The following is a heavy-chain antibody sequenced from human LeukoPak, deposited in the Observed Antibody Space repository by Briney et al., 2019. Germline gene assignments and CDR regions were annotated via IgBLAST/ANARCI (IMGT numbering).Heavy chain of an antibody. J-gene: IGHJ4*02. V-gene: IGHV3-7*01. Sequence: GGSLRLSCAASGFTFNSYWMSWVRQAPGKGLEWVANINQDGSENYYLDSVKGRFTISRDNAKNSLYLQMNSLRAEDTAVYYCARGPLGYCSVTSCAFDSWGQGTLVTVSS. D-gene: IGHD2-2*01. CDR2: INQDGSEN. CDR3: ARGPLGYCSVTSCAFDS. CDR1: GFTFNSYW.